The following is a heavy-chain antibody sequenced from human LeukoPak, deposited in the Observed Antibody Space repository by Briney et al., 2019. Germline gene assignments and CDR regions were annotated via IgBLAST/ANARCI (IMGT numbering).Heavy chain of an antibody. V-gene: IGHV1-69*05. CDR2: IIPIFGTA. D-gene: IGHD5-24*01. CDR1: GGTFSSYA. J-gene: IGHJ4*02. Sequence: GASVKVSCKASGGTFSSYAISWVRHAPGQGLEWMGGIIPIFGTASYAQKFQGRVTITTDESTSTAYMKLSSLRSEDTAVYYCARDRGRDGYNYFDYWGQGTLVTVSS. CDR3: ARDRGRDGYNYFDY.